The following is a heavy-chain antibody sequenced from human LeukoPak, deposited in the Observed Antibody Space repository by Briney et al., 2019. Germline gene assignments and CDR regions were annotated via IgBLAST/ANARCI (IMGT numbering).Heavy chain of an antibody. J-gene: IGHJ4*02. V-gene: IGHV1-8*02. CDR2: MNPNSGNT. D-gene: IGHD3-9*01. CDR3: ARVPASYKKYYDILTGYYPYFDY. CDR1: GYTFTSYD. Sequence: ASVKVSCKASGYTFTSYDINWVRQATGQGLEWMGWMNPNSGNTGYAQKFQGRVTMTRNTSISTAYMELSSLRSEDTAVYYCARVPASYKKYYDILTGYYPYFDYWGQGTLVTVSS.